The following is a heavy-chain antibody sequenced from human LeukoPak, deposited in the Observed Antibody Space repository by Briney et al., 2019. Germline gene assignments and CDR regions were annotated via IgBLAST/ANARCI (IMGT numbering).Heavy chain of an antibody. Sequence: QPGGSLRLSCEASGFTFSSYWMSWVRQAPGKGLEWVANIKEDGSEKYYVDSVKGRFTISRDNARNSLYLQMNSLRVEDTAVYYCARAMDFWGQGTLVTVSS. CDR1: GFTFSSYW. J-gene: IGHJ4*02. CDR2: IKEDGSEK. V-gene: IGHV3-7*03. CDR3: ARAMDF.